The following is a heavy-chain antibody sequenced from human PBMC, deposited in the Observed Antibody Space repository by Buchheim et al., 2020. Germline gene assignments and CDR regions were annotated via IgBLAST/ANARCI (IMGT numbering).Heavy chain of an antibody. CDR1: GYTFTSYH. D-gene: IGHD6-6*01. CDR3: AGGGIAARGRAYYYGMDV. V-gene: IGHV1-46*01. Sequence: QVQLVQSGAEVKKPGASVKVSCKASGYTFTSYHMHWVRQAPGQGLEWMGIINPSGGSTSYAQKFQGRVTMTRDTSTSTVYMELSSLRSEDTAVYYCAGGGIAARGRAYYYGMDVWGQGTT. CDR2: INPSGGST. J-gene: IGHJ6*02.